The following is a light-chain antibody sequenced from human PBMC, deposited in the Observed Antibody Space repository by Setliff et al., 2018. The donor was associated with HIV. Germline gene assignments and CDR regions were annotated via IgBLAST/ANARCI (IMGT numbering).Light chain of an antibody. CDR1: SSDVGGYSY. CDR2: EVR. CDR3: SSYAITNTLP. V-gene: IGLV2-14*01. J-gene: IGLJ1*01. Sequence: QSALTQPASVSGSPGQSITISCTGTSSDVGGYSYVCWYQQHHGKTPKLIIYEVRNRPSGVSNRFSGSKSGNTASLTISGLQADDEADYYCSSYAITNTLPFGTGTKV.